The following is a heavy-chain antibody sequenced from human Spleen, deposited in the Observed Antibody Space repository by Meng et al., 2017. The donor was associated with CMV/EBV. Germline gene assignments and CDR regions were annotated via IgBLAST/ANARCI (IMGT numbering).Heavy chain of an antibody. CDR2: IMPLFGAV. CDR1: TFNSYA. CDR3: AGAETDLLTGYHRDFDF. J-gene: IGHJ4*02. V-gene: IGHV1-69*01. D-gene: IGHD3-9*01. Sequence: TFNSYAVGWVRQARGRGLEFIGEIMPLFGAVNYAQKFQGRLRITSDESTNTAYMELNSLTSDDTAVYFCAGAETDLLTGYHRDFDFWGQGILVTVSS.